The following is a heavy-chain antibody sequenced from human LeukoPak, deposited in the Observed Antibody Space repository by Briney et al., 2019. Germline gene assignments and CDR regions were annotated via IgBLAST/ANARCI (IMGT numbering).Heavy chain of an antibody. V-gene: IGHV3-66*01. CDR2: IYRDGST. CDR3: ARAIWDY. CDR1: GFIVSSDY. D-gene: IGHD3-3*01. J-gene: IGHJ4*02. Sequence: PGGSLRLSCAASGFIVSSDYMSWVRQAPGKGLEWVSVIYRDGSTFYADSVKGRFTISRDNSKNTVYLQMNSLRAEDTAVYYCARAIWDYWGQGTLVTVSS.